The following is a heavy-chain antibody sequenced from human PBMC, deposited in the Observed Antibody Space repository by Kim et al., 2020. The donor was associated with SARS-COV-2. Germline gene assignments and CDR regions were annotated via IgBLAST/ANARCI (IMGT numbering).Heavy chain of an antibody. V-gene: IGHV1-2*02. J-gene: IGHJ6*02. CDR3: ARDPEGARGLYGMDV. D-gene: IGHD6-6*01. Sequence: ASVKVSCKASGYTFTGYYMHWVRQAPGQGLEWMGWINPNSGGTNYAQKFQGRVTMTRDTSISTAYMELSRLRSDDTAVYYCARDPEGARGLYGMDVWGQGTTVTVSS. CDR2: INPNSGGT. CDR1: GYTFTGYY.